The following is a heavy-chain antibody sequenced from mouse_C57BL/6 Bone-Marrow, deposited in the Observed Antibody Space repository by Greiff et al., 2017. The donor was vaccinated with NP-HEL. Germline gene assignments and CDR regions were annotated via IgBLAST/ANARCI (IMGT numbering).Heavy chain of an antibody. D-gene: IGHD1-1*01. CDR2: ISNGGGST. CDR3: ARQGTTVVEGYAMDY. Sequence: EVHLVESGGGLVQPGGSLKLSCAASGFTFSDYYMYWVRQTPEKRLEWVAYISNGGGSTYYPDTVKGRFTISRDNAKNTLYLQMSRLKSEDTAVYYCARQGTTVVEGYAMDYWGQGTSVTVSS. J-gene: IGHJ4*01. CDR1: GFTFSDYY. V-gene: IGHV5-12*01.